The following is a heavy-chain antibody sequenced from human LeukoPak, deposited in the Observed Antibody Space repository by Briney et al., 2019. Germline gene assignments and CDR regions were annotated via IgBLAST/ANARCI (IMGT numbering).Heavy chain of an antibody. V-gene: IGHV4-59*01. CDR1: GGSISSYY. J-gene: IGHJ5*02. D-gene: IGHD3-10*01. Sequence: SEILSLTCTVSGGSISSYYWSWIRQPPGKGLEWIGYIYHSGSTNYNPSLKSRVTISVGTSKNQFSLKLSSVTAADTAVYYCARDRHGSGSAHSFDPWGQGTLVTVSS. CDR2: IYHSGST. CDR3: ARDRHGSGSAHSFDP.